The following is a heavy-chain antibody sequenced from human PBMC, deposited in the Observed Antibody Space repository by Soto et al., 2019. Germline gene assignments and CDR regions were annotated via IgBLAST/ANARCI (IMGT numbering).Heavy chain of an antibody. Sequence: ASVKVSCKASGCTFSSYAISWVRQAPGQGLEWMGGIIPIFGNTGYAQKFQGRVTMTRNTSISTAYMELSSLRSEDTAVYYCARGQHLSSMDVWGQGTTVTVSS. D-gene: IGHD6-13*01. CDR3: ARGQHLSSMDV. CDR2: IIPIFGNT. V-gene: IGHV1-8*02. CDR1: GCTFSSYA. J-gene: IGHJ6*02.